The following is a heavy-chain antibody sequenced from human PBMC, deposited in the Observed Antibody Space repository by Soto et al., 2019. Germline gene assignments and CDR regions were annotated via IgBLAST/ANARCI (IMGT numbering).Heavy chain of an antibody. Sequence: QVQLVQSGAEVKKPGSSVKVSCKASGGTFSSYAISWVRQAPGQGLEWMGGIIPIFGTANYAQKFQGRVTLTVDDPTSTASMELSSLRSEDTAVYYCATDVDTAMAFDYWGQGPLVTVSS. D-gene: IGHD5-18*01. CDR1: GGTFSSYA. CDR3: ATDVDTAMAFDY. J-gene: IGHJ4*02. CDR2: IIPIFGTA. V-gene: IGHV1-69*12.